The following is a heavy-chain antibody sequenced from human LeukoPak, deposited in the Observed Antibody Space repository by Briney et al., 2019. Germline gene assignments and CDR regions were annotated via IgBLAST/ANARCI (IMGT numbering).Heavy chain of an antibody. CDR2: ISSVNNYI. J-gene: IGHJ4*02. CDR1: GFTFSTCS. V-gene: IGHV3-21*01. Sequence: GGSLRLSCAASGFTFSTCSMNWVRQAPGKGLEWVSSISSVNNYISYADSVKGRFTISRDNAKSSLYLQMNSLRAEDTAVYFCARRLTYFDSSGYLDYWGQGTLVTVSS. CDR3: ARRLTYFDSSGYLDY. D-gene: IGHD3-22*01.